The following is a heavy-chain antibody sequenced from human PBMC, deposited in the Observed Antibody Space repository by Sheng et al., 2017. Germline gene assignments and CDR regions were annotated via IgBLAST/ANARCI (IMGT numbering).Heavy chain of an antibody. J-gene: IGHJ4*02. CDR2: ISYDGSNK. Sequence: QVQLVESGGGVVQPGRSLRLSCAASGFTFSSYAMHWVRQAPGKGLEWVAVISYDGSNKYYADSVKGRFTISRDNSKNTLYLQMNSLRAEDTAVYYCARPSRGYSSSFDYWGQGTLVTVSS. D-gene: IGHD5-18*01. V-gene: IGHV3-30*04. CDR1: GFTFSSYA. CDR3: ARPSRGYSSSFDY.